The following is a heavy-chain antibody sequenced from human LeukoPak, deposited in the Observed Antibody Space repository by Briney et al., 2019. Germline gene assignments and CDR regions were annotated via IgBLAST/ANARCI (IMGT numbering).Heavy chain of an antibody. CDR3: ARDGRDGYKFDY. CDR2: IIPIFGTA. D-gene: IGHD5-24*01. V-gene: IGHV1-69*05. J-gene: IGHJ4*02. Sequence: ASVKVSCKASGGTFSSYAISWVRQAPGQGLEWMGGIIPIFGTANYAQKFQGRATITTDESTSTAYMELSSLRSEDTAVYYCARDGRDGYKFDYWGQGTLVTVSS. CDR1: GGTFSSYA.